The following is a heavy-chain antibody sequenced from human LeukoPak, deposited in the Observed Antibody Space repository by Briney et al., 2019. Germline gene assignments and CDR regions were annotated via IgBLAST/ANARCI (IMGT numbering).Heavy chain of an antibody. CDR3: AKDLDSTGYWDYWFNP. Sequence: PGGSLRLSCVASGFTFSSYAMNWVRQVPGKGLEWVSTISVSGVGTHYADSVKGRFTISRDDSKNTLFLQMNSLRAEDTAIFYCAKDLDSTGYWDYWFNPWGQGTLVTVSS. CDR2: ISVSGVGT. CDR1: GFTFSSYA. J-gene: IGHJ5*02. D-gene: IGHD3-22*01. V-gene: IGHV3-23*01.